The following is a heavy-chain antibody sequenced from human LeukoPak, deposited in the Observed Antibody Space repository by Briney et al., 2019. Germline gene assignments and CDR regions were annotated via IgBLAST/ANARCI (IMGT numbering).Heavy chain of an antibody. V-gene: IGHV1-46*01. Sequence: ASVKVSCKASGYTFTSYYMHWVRQAPGQGLEWMGIINPSGGSTSYAQKFQGRVTMTRDMSTSTVYMELSSLRSEDTAVYYCARGYCSSTSCPYYYYYYMDVWGKGTTVTVSS. CDR1: GYTFTSYY. CDR2: INPSGGST. CDR3: ARGYCSSTSCPYYYYYYMDV. J-gene: IGHJ6*03. D-gene: IGHD2-2*01.